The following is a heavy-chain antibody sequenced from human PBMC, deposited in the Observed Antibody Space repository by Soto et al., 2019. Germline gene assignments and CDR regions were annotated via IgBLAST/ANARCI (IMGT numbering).Heavy chain of an antibody. CDR2: IWSDGSDK. CDR1: GFTFSDSG. J-gene: IGHJ4*02. CDR3: GGSNRYSSSSGWGGGFDY. D-gene: IGHD6-6*01. Sequence: QVQLVESGGGVVQPGGSLRLSCATSGFTFSDSGMHWVRQAPGKGLEWVAVIWSDGSDKSYADSVEGRFTISRDNSKNTLYLQMNSLRGEDTGVYYCGGSNRYSSSSGWGGGFDYWGQGTLVTVSS. V-gene: IGHV3-33*01.